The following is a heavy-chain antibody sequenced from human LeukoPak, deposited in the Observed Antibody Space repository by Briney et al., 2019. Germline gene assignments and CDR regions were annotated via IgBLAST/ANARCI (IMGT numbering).Heavy chain of an antibody. D-gene: IGHD6-13*01. Sequence: GGSLRLSCAASGFTFSSYWMSWVRQATGKGMEWVANIKQDGSEKYYVDSVKSRFTISRDNAKNSLYLQMNSLRAEDTAVYYCARESGIAAAHLDYWGQGTLVTVSS. CDR1: GFTFSSYW. V-gene: IGHV3-7*01. CDR3: ARESGIAAAHLDY. CDR2: IKQDGSEK. J-gene: IGHJ4*02.